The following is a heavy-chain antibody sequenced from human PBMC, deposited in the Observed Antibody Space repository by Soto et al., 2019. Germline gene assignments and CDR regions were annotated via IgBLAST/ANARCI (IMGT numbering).Heavy chain of an antibody. CDR1: GFSLSTSGVG. D-gene: IGHD2-21*02. J-gene: IGHJ6*02. CDR2: IYWDDDK. CDR3: VQSRCGGDCLTFYSSHAYYGLDV. Sequence: SCPTLVNPTRTLTLTCTFSGFSLSTSGVGVGWIRQPPGKALEWLALIYWDDDKRYSPSLKSRLTITKDTSKKQVVLTMTNMDPVDTATYYCVQSRCGGDCLTFYSSHAYYGLDVWGQGTTVTVSS. V-gene: IGHV2-5*02.